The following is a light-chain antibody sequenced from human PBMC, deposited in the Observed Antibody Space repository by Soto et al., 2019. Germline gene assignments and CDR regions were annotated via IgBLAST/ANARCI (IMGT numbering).Light chain of an antibody. V-gene: IGKV1-5*03. J-gene: IGKJ1*01. CDR3: QHYNXXXXA. CDR1: QTISSW. Sequence: DIQMTQSPSTLSGSVGDRVTITCRASQTISSWLAWYQQKPGKAPKLLIYKASTLKSGVPSRFSGSGSGTEFNLTIXXXXXXDFATYYCQHYNXXXXAFGXGTXXEX. CDR2: KAS.